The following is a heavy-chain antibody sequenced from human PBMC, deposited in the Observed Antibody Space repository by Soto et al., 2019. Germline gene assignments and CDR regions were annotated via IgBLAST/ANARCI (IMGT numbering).Heavy chain of an antibody. Sequence: GGSLRLSCAVXGGIFHGYGMHWVRQAPGKGLEWVAIIRFDGSNEEYADSVKGRFTISRDNSKNTLYLQMNTLGAEDTAVYYCARDGIGGTVFRGYLDYWGRGTVVTVSS. D-gene: IGHD1-7*01. CDR2: IRFDGSNE. J-gene: IGHJ4*02. CDR1: GGIFHGYG. CDR3: ARDGIGGTVFRGYLDY. V-gene: IGHV3-33*01.